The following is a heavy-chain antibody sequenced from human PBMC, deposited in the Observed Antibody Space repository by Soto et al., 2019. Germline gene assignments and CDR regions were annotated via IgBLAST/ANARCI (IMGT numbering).Heavy chain of an antibody. V-gene: IGHV1-69*13. J-gene: IGHJ6*02. D-gene: IGHD3-22*01. CDR1: GGTFSSYA. CDR3: ARGRRSSGYWVGSYYYGMDV. Sequence: ASVKVSCKASGGTFSSYAISWVRQAPGQGLEWMGGIIPIFGTANYAQKFQGRVTITADESTSTAYMELSSLRSEDTAVYYCARGRRSSGYWVGSYYYGMDVWGQGTTVTVSS. CDR2: IIPIFGTA.